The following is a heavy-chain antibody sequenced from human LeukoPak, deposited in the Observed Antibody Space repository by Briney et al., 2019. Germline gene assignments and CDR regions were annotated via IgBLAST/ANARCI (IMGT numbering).Heavy chain of an antibody. V-gene: IGHV3-66*03. J-gene: IGHJ4*02. Sequence: PGGSLRLSCTVSGFTVSSNSMSWVRQAPGKGLEWVSFIYSDNTHYSYSVKGRFTISRDNSKNTLYLQMNSLRAEDTAVYYCAREQWLACDYWGQGTLVTVSS. CDR1: GFTVSSNS. CDR2: IYSDNT. CDR3: AREQWLACDY. D-gene: IGHD6-19*01.